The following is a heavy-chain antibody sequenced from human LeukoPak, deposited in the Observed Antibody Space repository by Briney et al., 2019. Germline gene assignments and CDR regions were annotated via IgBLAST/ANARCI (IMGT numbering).Heavy chain of an antibody. V-gene: IGHV3-66*01. D-gene: IGHD3-22*01. Sequence: GGSLRLSCAASGFTVSSNYMSWVRQAPGKGLEWVSVIYTCGRTYYADSVKDRITISRDNSKNTLYLQMNSLRAEDTAVYYCARDRLPYYDNSGETSPDYWGQGTLVTVSS. CDR3: ARDRLPYYDNSGETSPDY. CDR1: GFTVSSNY. J-gene: IGHJ4*02. CDR2: IYTCGRT.